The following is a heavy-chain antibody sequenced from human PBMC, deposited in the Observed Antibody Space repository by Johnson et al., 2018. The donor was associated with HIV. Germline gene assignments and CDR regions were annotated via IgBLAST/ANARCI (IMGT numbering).Heavy chain of an antibody. CDR3: ARGVVVVPAASSHAFDI. J-gene: IGHJ3*02. V-gene: IGHV3-30*04. D-gene: IGHD2-2*01. CDR1: GFTFSSYA. Sequence: QVQLVESGGGVVQPGRSLRLSCAASGFTFSSYAMHLVRQAPGKGLEWVAVISYDGSNKYYADSVKGRFTISRDNSKNTLYLQMNSLRAEDTAVYYCARGVVVVPAASSHAFDIWGQGTMVTVSS. CDR2: ISYDGSNK.